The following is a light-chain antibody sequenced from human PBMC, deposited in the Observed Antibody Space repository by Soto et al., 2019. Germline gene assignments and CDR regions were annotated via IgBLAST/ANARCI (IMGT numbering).Light chain of an antibody. V-gene: IGKV1-39*01. CDR3: QQSYITPLT. CDR1: QSIGNY. J-gene: IGKJ4*01. CDR2: DAS. Sequence: DIQMTQSPSSLSASVGDRVTITCRASQSIGNYLNWYQQKPEKAPKVLIYDASSLQSGVPSGFSGSGSGTDFSLTISSLQPEDFATYYCQQSYITPLTFGGGTKVEI.